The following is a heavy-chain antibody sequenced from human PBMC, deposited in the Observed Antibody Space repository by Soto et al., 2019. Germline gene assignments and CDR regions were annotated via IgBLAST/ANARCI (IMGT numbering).Heavy chain of an antibody. Sequence: RASVKVSCKASGYTFTSYAMHWVRQAPGQGLEWMGGIIPIFGTANYAQKFQGRVTITADESTSTAYMELSSLRSEDTAVYYCARDGDGAAFDIWGQGTMVTVSS. CDR1: GYTFTSYA. CDR2: IIPIFGTA. V-gene: IGHV1-69*13. J-gene: IGHJ3*02. D-gene: IGHD7-27*01. CDR3: ARDGDGAAFDI.